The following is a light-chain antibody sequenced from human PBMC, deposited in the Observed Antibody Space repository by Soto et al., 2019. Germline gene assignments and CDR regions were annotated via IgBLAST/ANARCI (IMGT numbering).Light chain of an antibody. J-gene: IGKJ4*01. V-gene: IGKV1-5*03. Sequence: DIQMTQSPSTLSASVGDRVTITCRASQSISTWLAWYQQKPGKAPKLLIYKASNLEDGVPSRFSGSGSGTEFNITISSLQPDDVATYYCQQYNTSPLTFGGGTTVEIK. CDR1: QSISTW. CDR3: QQYNTSPLT. CDR2: KAS.